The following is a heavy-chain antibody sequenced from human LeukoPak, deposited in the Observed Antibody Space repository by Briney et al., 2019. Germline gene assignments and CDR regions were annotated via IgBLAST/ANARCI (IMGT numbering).Heavy chain of an antibody. CDR1: GFTFSSYS. D-gene: IGHD6-6*01. J-gene: IGHJ6*03. V-gene: IGHV3-21*01. CDR3: ARDYSSSYYYYYMDV. CDR2: ISSSSSYI. Sequence: PGGSLRLSCAASGFTFSSYSMNWVRQAPGKGLEWVSSISSSSSYIYYADSVKGRFTISRDNAKNSLYLQMNSLRAEDTAVYYCARDYSSSYYYYYMDVWGKGTTVTVSS.